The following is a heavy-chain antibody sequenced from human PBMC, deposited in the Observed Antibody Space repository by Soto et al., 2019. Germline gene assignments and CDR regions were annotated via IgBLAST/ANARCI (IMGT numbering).Heavy chain of an antibody. J-gene: IGHJ5*02. V-gene: IGHV4-30-2*01. CDR3: ARVVYYDSSGYQAFDP. D-gene: IGHD3-22*01. CDR2: IYHSGST. CDR1: GGSISSGGYS. Sequence: SETLSLTCAVSGGSISSGGYSWSWIRQPPGKGLEWIGYIYHSGSTYYNPSLKSRVTISVDRSKNQFSLKLSSVTAADTAVYYCARVVYYDSSGYQAFDPWGQGTLVTVSS.